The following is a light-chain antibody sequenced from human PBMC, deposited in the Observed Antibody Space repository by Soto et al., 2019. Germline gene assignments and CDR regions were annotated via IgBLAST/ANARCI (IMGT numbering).Light chain of an antibody. CDR2: DVS. CDR1: SSDVGGYSF. Sequence: QSALTQPASVSGSPGQSITISCTGTSSDVGGYSFVSWYQQHPGKAPKLMIYDVSNRPSGVSNRFSGSKSGNTASLTISGLQAEDEADYYCSSYTSSSTLVVFCGGTKLPS. J-gene: IGLJ2*01. CDR3: SSYTSSSTLVV. V-gene: IGLV2-14*01.